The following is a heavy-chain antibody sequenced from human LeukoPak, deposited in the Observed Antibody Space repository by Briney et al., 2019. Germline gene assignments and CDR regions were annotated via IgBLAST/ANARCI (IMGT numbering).Heavy chain of an antibody. CDR3: ARAPYDILTGYSLNWFDP. V-gene: IGHV1-3*01. CDR1: GYTFTTYA. D-gene: IGHD3-9*01. J-gene: IGHJ5*02. CDR2: INGDNGKT. Sequence: ASVKVSCKASGYTFTTYAMHWVRQAPGQRPEWMGWINGDNGKTKYSQKFQGRVTITRDTSAYTVYMELRSLSSEDTAVYYCARAPYDILTGYSLNWFDPWGQGTLVTVSS.